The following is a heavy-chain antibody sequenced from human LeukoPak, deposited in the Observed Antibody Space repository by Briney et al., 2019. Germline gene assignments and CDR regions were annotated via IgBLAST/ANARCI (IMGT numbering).Heavy chain of an antibody. CDR1: GYTFTSYY. D-gene: IGHD2-15*01. V-gene: IGHV1-46*01. CDR2: INPSGGST. Sequence: ASVKVSCKASGYTFTSYYMHWVRQAPGQGLEWMGIINPSGGSTSYAQKFQGRVTMTRDMSTSTVYMELSRLRSDDTAVYYCARDGGKYSLGNWFDPWGQGTLVTVSS. CDR3: ARDGGKYSLGNWFDP. J-gene: IGHJ5*02.